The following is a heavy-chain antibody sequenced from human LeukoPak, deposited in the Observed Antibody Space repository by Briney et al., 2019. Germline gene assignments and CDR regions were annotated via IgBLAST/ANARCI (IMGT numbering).Heavy chain of an antibody. CDR3: ARHSAGYYYYRDV. CDR1: GCSISSYY. J-gene: IGHJ6*03. CDR2: IYSGGST. Sequence: PSETLSLTCTASGCSISSYYWRWIRQPPGKGLEWIGYIYSGGSTTYNPSFKSRVTISLDTSKNQFSLKLSSVTAGETAVYYCARHSAGYYYYRDVWGKGTTVTVSS. V-gene: IGHV4-4*08. D-gene: IGHD5-18*01.